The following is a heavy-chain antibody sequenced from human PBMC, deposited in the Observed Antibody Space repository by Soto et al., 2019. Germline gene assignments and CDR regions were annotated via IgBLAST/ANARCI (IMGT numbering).Heavy chain of an antibody. CDR3: ARDLNGYSYGQVRSRYYAIDV. Sequence: ASVKVSCKASGGTFSSYAISWVRQAPGQGLEWMGGIIPIFGTANYAQKFQGRVTITADNSTSTAYMELSSLRTEDTAVYYCARDLNGYSYGQVRSRYYAIDVWGPGTMVTVSS. J-gene: IGHJ6*02. D-gene: IGHD5-18*01. CDR2: IIPIFGTA. CDR1: GGTFSSYA. V-gene: IGHV1-69*06.